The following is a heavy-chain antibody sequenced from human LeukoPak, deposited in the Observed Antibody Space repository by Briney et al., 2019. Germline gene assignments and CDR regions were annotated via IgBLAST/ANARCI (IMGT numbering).Heavy chain of an antibody. D-gene: IGHD6-13*01. CDR3: ARSGTYQHSSSYDY. V-gene: IGHV4-34*01. CDR1: GESFKDYY. J-gene: IGHJ4*02. CDR2: INHSGSS. Sequence: SETLSLTCAVYGESFKDYYWNWIRQPPGKGLEWIGEINHSGSSNYNPSLTSRVTISVDTSKNQFSLRLSSVTAADTAVYYCARSGTYQHSSSYDYWGQGTLVTVSS.